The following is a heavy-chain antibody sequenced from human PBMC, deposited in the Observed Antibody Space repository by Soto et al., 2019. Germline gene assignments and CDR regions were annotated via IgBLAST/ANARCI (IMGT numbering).Heavy chain of an antibody. CDR3: ASDPLALGYNMGCDAFDS. CDR1: GGSISSGGYY. J-gene: IGHJ3*02. V-gene: IGHV4-31*03. Sequence: QVQLQESGPGLVKPSQTLSLTCTVSGGSISSGGYYWSWIRQHPGKGLEWIGYIYYSGSAYYNPSLKSRVTISVDTSKNHFPLKRSSVTAADTAVYYCASDPLALGYNMGCDAFDSWGQGTMVTVSS. CDR2: IYYSGSA. D-gene: IGHD1-1*01.